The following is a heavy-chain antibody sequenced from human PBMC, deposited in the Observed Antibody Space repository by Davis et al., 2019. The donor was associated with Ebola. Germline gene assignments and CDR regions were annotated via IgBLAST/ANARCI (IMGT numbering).Heavy chain of an antibody. CDR1: NSSFSSGDH. D-gene: IGHD3-16*01. CDR3: AKFNSWGQSWFDP. CDR2: IYDSGTP. J-gene: IGHJ5*02. Sequence: SETLSLTCNVSNSSFSSGDHWGWIRQPPGKGLEWIGNIYDSGTPDYNLSLKSRATISVDRSKNQFSLKLSSVAAADTAVSYCAKFNSWGQSWFDPWGQGTLVTVSS. V-gene: IGHV4-38-2*02.